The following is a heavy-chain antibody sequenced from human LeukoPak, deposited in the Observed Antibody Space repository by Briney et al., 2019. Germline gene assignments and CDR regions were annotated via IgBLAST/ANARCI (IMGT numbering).Heavy chain of an antibody. D-gene: IGHD4-11*01. CDR1: GFTFSHFG. J-gene: IGHJ4*02. CDR2: IWSDGTNN. CDR3: AKDAQRGFDYSNSLEY. Sequence: GGSLRLSCAPSGFTFSHFGFHWVRQAPGKGLEWVAVIWSDGTNNYYGNSVKGRFTIHRDDSQNRVYLQMNNLRVDDTAIYFCAKDAQRGFDYSNSLEYWGQGAPVTVSS. V-gene: IGHV3-33*03.